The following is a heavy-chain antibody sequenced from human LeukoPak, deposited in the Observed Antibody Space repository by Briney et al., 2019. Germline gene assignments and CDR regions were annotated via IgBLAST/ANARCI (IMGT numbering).Heavy chain of an antibody. Sequence: ASVKVSCKASGYTFTSYDINWVRQATGQGLEWMGWMNPNSGNTGYAQKLQGRVTMSRNTSISTAYMELSSLRSEDTAVYYCYVWGSYRPPRFDYWGQGTLVTVSS. D-gene: IGHD3-16*02. CDR3: YVWGSYRPPRFDY. J-gene: IGHJ4*02. CDR2: MNPNSGNT. CDR1: GYTFTSYD. V-gene: IGHV1-8*01.